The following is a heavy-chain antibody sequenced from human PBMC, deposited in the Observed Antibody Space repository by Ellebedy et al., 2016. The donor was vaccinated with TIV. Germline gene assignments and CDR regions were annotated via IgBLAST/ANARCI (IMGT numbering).Heavy chain of an antibody. V-gene: IGHV3-23*01. Sequence: GESLKISCAASGLNLRSYGMSWVRQAPGKGLEWVSAISDSGGSTNYADSVKGRFTISRDNSKNTLCLQMNSLRAEDTAIYYCAKSRALSISAFDAWGQGTLVTVSS. J-gene: IGHJ5*02. D-gene: IGHD3-16*02. CDR1: GLNLRSYG. CDR2: ISDSGGST. CDR3: AKSRALSISAFDA.